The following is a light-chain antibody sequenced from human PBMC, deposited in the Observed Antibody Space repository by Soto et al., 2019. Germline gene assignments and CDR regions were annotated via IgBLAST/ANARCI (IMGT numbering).Light chain of an antibody. CDR3: HQYGSSPWT. CDR2: GAS. V-gene: IGKV3-20*01. Sequence: EIVLTQSPGTLSLSPGDRATLSCRASQSVSSYFLAWYQQKPGQAPRLLIYGASIRATGIPDRFSGSGSGTDFTLTIRRLEPEDFAMYFCHQYGSSPWTFGQGTKVEIK. CDR1: QSVSSYF. J-gene: IGKJ1*01.